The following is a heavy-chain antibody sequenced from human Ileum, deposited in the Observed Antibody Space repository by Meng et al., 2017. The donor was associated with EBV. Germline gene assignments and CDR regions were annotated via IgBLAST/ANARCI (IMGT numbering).Heavy chain of an antibody. V-gene: IGHV6-1*01. CDR1: GDIVSSNSAA. D-gene: IGHD6-13*01. Sequence: VHLHPSGSRLVQPSQTPSLTCAISGDIVSSNSAAWHWIRQSPSRGLEWLGRTYYRSKWYYDYAVSVKSRMTINPDTSKNQFSLQLNSVTPEDTAVYYCARGAYTSTWFWGQGTLVTVSS. CDR2: TYYRSKWYY. CDR3: ARGAYTSTWF. J-gene: IGHJ1*01.